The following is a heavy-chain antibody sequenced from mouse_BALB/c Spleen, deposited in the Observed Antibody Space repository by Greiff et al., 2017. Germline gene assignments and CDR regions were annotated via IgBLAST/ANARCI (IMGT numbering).Heavy chain of an antibody. D-gene: IGHD2-3*01. Sequence: DVMLVESGGGLVQPGGSLRLSCATSGFTFTDYYMSWVRQPPGKALEWLGFIRNKANGYTTEYSASVKGRFTISRDNSQSILYLQMNTLRAEDSATYYCARDHYDGYYVYAMDYWGQGTSVTVSS. CDR1: GFTFTDYY. CDR2: IRNKANGYTT. CDR3: ARDHYDGYYVYAMDY. J-gene: IGHJ4*01. V-gene: IGHV7-3*02.